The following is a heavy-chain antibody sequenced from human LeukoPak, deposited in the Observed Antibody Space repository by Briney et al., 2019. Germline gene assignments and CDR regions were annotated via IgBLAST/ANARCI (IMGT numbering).Heavy chain of an antibody. CDR1: GGSFSGYY. J-gene: IGHJ6*03. CDR2: INHSGST. CDR3: ARATSVVRYSHSAYYYYYYLDV. D-gene: IGHD5-12*01. V-gene: IGHV4-34*01. Sequence: PSETLSLTCAVYGGSFSGYYWSWIRQPPGKGLEWIGGINHSGSTNYNPSLKSRVTISVDTSKNQFSLKLSSVTAADTAVYYCARATSVVRYSHSAYYYYYYLDVWGKGTTVTVSS.